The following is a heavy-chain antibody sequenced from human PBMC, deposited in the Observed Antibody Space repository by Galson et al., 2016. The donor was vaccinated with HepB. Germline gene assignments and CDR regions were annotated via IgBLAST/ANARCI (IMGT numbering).Heavy chain of an antibody. D-gene: IGHD3-10*01. Sequence: SVKVSCKASGGTFSSYAISWVRQAPGQGLEWMGGIIPIFGTANYAQKFQGRVTITADESTSTAYMELSSLRSEDTAVYYCARTWFGEPYYYGMDVWSQGTTVTVSS. CDR1: GGTFSSYA. J-gene: IGHJ6*02. CDR2: IIPIFGTA. V-gene: IGHV1-69*13. CDR3: ARTWFGEPYYYGMDV.